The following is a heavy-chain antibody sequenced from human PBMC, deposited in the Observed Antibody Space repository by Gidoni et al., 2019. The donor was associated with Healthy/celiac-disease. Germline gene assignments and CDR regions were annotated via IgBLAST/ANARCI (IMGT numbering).Heavy chain of an antibody. CDR1: GFTFSSYW. D-gene: IGHD5-18*01. J-gene: IGHJ4*02. CDR2: IKQDGSEK. Sequence: EVQLVESGGGLVQPGGSLRLSCAASGFTFSSYWMSWVRQAPGKGLEWVANIKQDGSEKYYVDSVKGRFTISRDNAKNSLYLQMNSLRAEDTAVYYCARPAAWIQLWNPIMDWGQGTLVTVSS. V-gene: IGHV3-7*01. CDR3: ARPAAWIQLWNPIMD.